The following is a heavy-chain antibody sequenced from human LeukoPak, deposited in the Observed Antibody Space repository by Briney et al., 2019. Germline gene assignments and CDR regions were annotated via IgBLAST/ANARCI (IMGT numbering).Heavy chain of an antibody. CDR2: IHYRGTT. V-gene: IGHV4-59*08. J-gene: IGHJ6*02. CDR1: GGSITTYY. Sequence: SETLSPTCTLSGGSITTYYWSWIRQPPGKGLEWIGYIHYRGTTNYNPSLKSRVTISVDTSKNQFSLNMRSVTAPDTAVYYCARLNYYFYGTDVWGQGTSVTVSS. CDR3: ARLNYYFYGTDV.